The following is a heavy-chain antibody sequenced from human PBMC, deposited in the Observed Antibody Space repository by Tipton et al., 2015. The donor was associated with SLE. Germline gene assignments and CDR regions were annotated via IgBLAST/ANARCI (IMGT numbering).Heavy chain of an antibody. J-gene: IGHJ4*02. D-gene: IGHD3-22*01. CDR1: SGSVSSGAYY. CDR3: ARYFYDSSGVCLFDF. Sequence: TLSLTCNVSSGSVSSGAYYWSWIRQHPGKGLEWIGYVFSSGTTYYNPSLKGRLSLSLDTSQNQLSLKLSSVTSADTAVYYCARYFYDSSGVCLFDFWGQGTLVTVSS. CDR2: VFSSGTT. V-gene: IGHV4-31*03.